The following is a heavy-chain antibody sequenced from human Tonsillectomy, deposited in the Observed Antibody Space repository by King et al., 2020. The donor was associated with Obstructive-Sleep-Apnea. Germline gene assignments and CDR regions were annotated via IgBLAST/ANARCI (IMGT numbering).Heavy chain of an antibody. D-gene: IGHD2-8*01. J-gene: IGHJ4*02. V-gene: IGHV3-11*06. CDR3: ARDSTLYYLFDY. CDR1: GFTFSDYY. CDR2: ISSSSSYT. Sequence: VQLVESGGGLVKPGGSLRLSCAASGFTFSDYYMSWIRQAPGKGLEWASYISSSSSYTNYADSVKGRFTISRDNAKNSLYLQMNSLRAEDTAVYYCARDSTLYYLFDYWGQGTLVTVSS.